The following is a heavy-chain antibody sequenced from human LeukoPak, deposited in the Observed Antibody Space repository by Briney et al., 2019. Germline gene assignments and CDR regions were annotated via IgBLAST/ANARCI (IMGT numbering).Heavy chain of an antibody. CDR1: GFTFSTYT. D-gene: IGHD1-14*01. CDR2: ISYDGSNK. CDR3: ARDNIKDY. Sequence: AGGSLRLSCAASGFTFSTYTLHWVGQAPGKGVEWMAVISYDGSNKYYADSVKRPFTISRDNSKYTLYLQMNSLRAEDTAVYYCARDNIKDYWGQGTLVTVSS. V-gene: IGHV3-30-3*01. J-gene: IGHJ4*02.